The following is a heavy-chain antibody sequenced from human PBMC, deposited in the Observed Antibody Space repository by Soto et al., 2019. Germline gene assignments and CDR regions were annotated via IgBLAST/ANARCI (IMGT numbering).Heavy chain of an antibody. CDR3: ARDPLRSGP. D-gene: IGHD3-3*01. CDR1: GGSISDYY. Sequence: SETLSLTCTVSGGSISDYYWSCIRQPPWKGLEWIAYIFYGGNTNYNPSLKSRVTISVDRSKNQSSLKLSSVTAADTAVYYCARDPLRSGPWGQGTLVTVS. J-gene: IGHJ5*02. CDR2: IFYGGNT. V-gene: IGHV4-59*12.